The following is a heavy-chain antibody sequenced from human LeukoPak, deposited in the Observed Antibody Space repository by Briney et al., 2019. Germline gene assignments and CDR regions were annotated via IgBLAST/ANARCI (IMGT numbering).Heavy chain of an antibody. J-gene: IGHJ4*02. CDR1: GFTFSSYA. CDR3: AKMSGDCSSTICSSFDY. D-gene: IGHD2-2*01. V-gene: IGHV3-23*01. Sequence: QPGGSLRLSCAASGFTFSSYAMSWVRQAPGKGLEWVSRIIGSGAATYYADSVKGRFTIDRDNSKNTLSLQMNSLRAEDTAVYYCAKMSGDCSSTICSSFDYWGQGTLVTVSS. CDR2: IIGSGAAT.